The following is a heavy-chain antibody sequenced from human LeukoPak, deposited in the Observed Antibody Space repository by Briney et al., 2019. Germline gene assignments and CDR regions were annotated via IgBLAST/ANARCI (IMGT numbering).Heavy chain of an antibody. CDR1: GYTFTGYY. CDR2: INPNSGGT. D-gene: IGHD3-3*02. J-gene: IGHJ3*02. Sequence: GASVKVSCKASGYTFTGYYMHWVRQAPGQGLEWMGWINPNSGGTNYAQKFQGRVTMTTDTSTSTAYMELRSLRSDDTAVYYCARGSISDAFDIWGQGTMVTVSS. V-gene: IGHV1-2*02. CDR3: ARGSISDAFDI.